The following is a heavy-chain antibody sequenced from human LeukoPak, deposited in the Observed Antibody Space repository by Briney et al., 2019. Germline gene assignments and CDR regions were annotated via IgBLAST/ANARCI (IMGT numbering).Heavy chain of an antibody. V-gene: IGHV3-30*19. CDR2: ISYDGSNK. Sequence: GGSLRLSCAASGFDFSSYAMQWVRQTPGKGLEWVAVISYDGSNKYYADSVKGRFTISRDNSKNTLYLQMNSLRAEDTAVYYCARGARIAAAGLDYWGQGTLVTVSS. CDR3: ARGARIAAAGLDY. CDR1: GFDFSSYA. J-gene: IGHJ4*02. D-gene: IGHD6-13*01.